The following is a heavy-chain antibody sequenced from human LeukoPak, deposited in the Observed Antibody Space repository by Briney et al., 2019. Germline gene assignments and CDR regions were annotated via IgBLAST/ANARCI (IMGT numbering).Heavy chain of an antibody. CDR1: GFTFSSYW. D-gene: IGHD5-24*01. Sequence: RSGGSLRLSCAASGFTFSSYWMSWVRQAPGKGLEWVSAISGSGGSTYYADSVKGRFTISRDNSKSTLFLQMNSLRAEDTAVYYCAKDPRVGSRVATPCHWGQGTLVTVSS. V-gene: IGHV3-23*01. CDR3: AKDPRVGSRVATPCH. J-gene: IGHJ4*02. CDR2: ISGSGGST.